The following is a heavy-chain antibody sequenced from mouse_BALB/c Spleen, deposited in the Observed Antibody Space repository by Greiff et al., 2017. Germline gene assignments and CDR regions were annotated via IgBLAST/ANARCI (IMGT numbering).Heavy chain of an antibody. CDR3: ARRGDGYYAY. Sequence: EVHLVESGGDLVKPGGSLKLSCAASGFTFSSYGMSWVRQTPDKRLEWVATISSGGSYTYYPDSVKGRFTISRDNAKNTLYLQMSSLKSEDTAMYYCARRGDGYYAYWGQGTLVTVSA. CDR1: GFTFSSYG. CDR2: ISSGGSYT. V-gene: IGHV5-6*01. J-gene: IGHJ3*01. D-gene: IGHD2-3*01.